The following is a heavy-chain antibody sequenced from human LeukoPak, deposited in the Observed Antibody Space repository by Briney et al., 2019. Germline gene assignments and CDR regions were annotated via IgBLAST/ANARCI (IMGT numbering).Heavy chain of an antibody. CDR2: INPTGGTT. CDR3: ARDALSYDYSWGSYRHLGIDP. V-gene: IGHV1-46*01. Sequence: ASVKVSCKASGYTFTTYYMHWVRQAPGQGLEWMAIINPTGGTTDYAQKFHGRITVTRDTSTSTVYMELTTLTSEDTAVYYCARDALSYDYSWGSYRHLGIDPWGQGILVTVSS. D-gene: IGHD3-16*02. J-gene: IGHJ5*02. CDR1: GYTFTTYY.